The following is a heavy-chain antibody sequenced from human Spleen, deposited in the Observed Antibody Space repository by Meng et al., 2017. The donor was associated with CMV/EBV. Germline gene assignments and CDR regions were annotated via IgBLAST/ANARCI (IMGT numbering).Heavy chain of an antibody. CDR1: GGSISSYY. CDR3: ARGTNYGAGNWFDL. CDR2: IYSSGST. Sequence: LPQESGTGRVTPSRTLSSRCTFSGGSISSYYWNWIRQPAGKGLEWIGRIYSSGSTNYSPSLTSRVTMSIATSYNQFSVKLSSVTAADTAVYYCARGTNYGAGNWFDLWGQGTLVTVSS. V-gene: IGHV4-4*07. J-gene: IGHJ5*02. D-gene: IGHD3-10*01.